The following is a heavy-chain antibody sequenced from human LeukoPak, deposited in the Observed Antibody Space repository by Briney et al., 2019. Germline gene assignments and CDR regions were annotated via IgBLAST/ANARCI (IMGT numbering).Heavy chain of an antibody. V-gene: IGHV3-74*01. CDR1: GFTFTTYW. J-gene: IGHJ4*02. D-gene: IGHD2-21*02. Sequence: GGSLRLSCAASGFTFTTYWMHWVRQAPGKGLVWVSHINSDGSITSYADSVKGRFTISRDNAKNTLYLQMNSLRAEDTAVYYCARFRAVTGYFDYWGQGTLVTVSS. CDR2: INSDGSIT. CDR3: ARFRAVTGYFDY.